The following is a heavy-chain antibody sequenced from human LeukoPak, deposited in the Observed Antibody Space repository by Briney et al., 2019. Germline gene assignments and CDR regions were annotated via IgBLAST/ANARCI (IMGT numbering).Heavy chain of an antibody. Sequence: GGSLRLSCAASGFTFSDYSMNWVRQAPGKGLEWVSSISRSSRHVYYAGSVKGRFTISRDDGKNSLYLQMNSLRAEDTAVYYCARVGVDYDFWSGYYPTYYFDYWGQGTLVTVSS. CDR2: ISRSSRHV. CDR1: GFTFSDYS. V-gene: IGHV3-21*06. J-gene: IGHJ4*02. D-gene: IGHD3-3*01. CDR3: ARVGVDYDFWSGYYPTYYFDY.